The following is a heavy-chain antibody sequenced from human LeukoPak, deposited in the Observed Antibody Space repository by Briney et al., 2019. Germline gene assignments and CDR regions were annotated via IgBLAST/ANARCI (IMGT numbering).Heavy chain of an antibody. V-gene: IGHV3-9*01. CDR3: ARDAGTGFDY. CDR2: ISWNSGSI. D-gene: IGHD3/OR15-3a*01. J-gene: IGHJ4*02. Sequence: GGSLRLSCAASGFTFNDYAMHWVRQAPGKGLEWVSSISWNSGSIGYADSVRGRFTISKDNAKNSVYLQMNSLRADDTAVYYCARDAGTGFDYWGQGTLVTVS. CDR1: GFTFNDYA.